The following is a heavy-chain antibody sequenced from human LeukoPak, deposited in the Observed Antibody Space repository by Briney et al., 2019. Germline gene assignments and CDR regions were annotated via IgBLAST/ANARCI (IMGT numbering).Heavy chain of an antibody. J-gene: IGHJ5*02. CDR2: IYYSGST. D-gene: IGHD3-22*01. Sequence: SETLSLTCTVSGGSISSSSYYWGWIRQPPGKGLEGIGSIYYSGSTYYNPSLKSRVTISVDTSKNQFSLKLSSVTAADTAVYYCARLVKQYYYDSSGSWFDPWGQGTLVTVSS. CDR3: ARLVKQYYYDSSGSWFDP. V-gene: IGHV4-39*01. CDR1: GGSISSSSYY.